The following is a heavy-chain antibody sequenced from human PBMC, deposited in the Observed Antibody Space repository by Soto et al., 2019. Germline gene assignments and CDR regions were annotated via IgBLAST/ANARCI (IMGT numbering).Heavy chain of an antibody. CDR3: AAEANWTDYVDY. CDR2: IVVGSGNT. CDR1: GFTFTSSA. D-gene: IGHD1-1*01. V-gene: IGHV1-58*01. J-gene: IGHJ4*02. Sequence: SVKVSCKASGFTFTSSAVQWVRQARGQRLEWIGWIVVGSGNTNYAQKFQERVTITRDMSTSTAYMELSSLRSEDTAVYYCAAEANWTDYVDYGAGDPGSPSLQ.